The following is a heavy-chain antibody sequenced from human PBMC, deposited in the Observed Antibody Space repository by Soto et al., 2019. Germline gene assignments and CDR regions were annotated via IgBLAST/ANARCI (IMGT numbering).Heavy chain of an antibody. D-gene: IGHD2-2*01. CDR1: GDSVSSNSAA. J-gene: IGHJ4*02. V-gene: IGHV6-1*01. Sequence: SQTLSLTCAISGDSVSSNSAAWNWIRQSPSRGLEWLGRTYYRSKWYNDYAVSVKSRITINPDTSKNQFSLQLNSVTPEDTAVCYCAREIHQLLLANYFDFWGQGTRVTVAS. CDR3: AREIHQLLLANYFDF. CDR2: TYYRSKWYN.